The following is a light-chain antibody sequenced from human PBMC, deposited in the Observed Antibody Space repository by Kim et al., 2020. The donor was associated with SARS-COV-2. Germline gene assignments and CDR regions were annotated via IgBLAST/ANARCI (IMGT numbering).Light chain of an antibody. CDR3: QHRANWPQT. CDR1: QSIGDY. V-gene: IGKV3-11*01. J-gene: IGKJ2*01. Sequence: LLPGQRPTHSCRASQSIGDYLGWYQQRVGQAPRLLIYNASHRATGIPAKFSGSGSGTDFTLTISGLEPEDSAIYYCQHRANWPQTFGQGTKLET. CDR2: NAS.